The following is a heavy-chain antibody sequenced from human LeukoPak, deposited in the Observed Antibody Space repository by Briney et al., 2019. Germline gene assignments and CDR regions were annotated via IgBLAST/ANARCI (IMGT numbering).Heavy chain of an antibody. Sequence: SETLSLTCGVSGYSISRGYYWDWIRQPPGKGLEWIGTIYHTGSTYYTPSLGSRVTISVDTSKNEFSLNLNSVTAADTAGYYCARAGWIITSGIDYWGQGALVTVSS. J-gene: IGHJ4*02. CDR1: GYSISRGYY. V-gene: IGHV4-38-2*01. CDR2: IYHTGST. CDR3: ARAGWIITSGIDY. D-gene: IGHD3-10*01.